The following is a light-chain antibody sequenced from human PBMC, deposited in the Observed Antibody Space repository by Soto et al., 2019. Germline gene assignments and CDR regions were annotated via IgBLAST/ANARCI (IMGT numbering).Light chain of an antibody. Sequence: DIQMTQSPSSLSASVGDRVTITCRASQSISSYLNWYQQKPGKAPKLLIYAASSLQSGFPSRFSGSGSGTDFTLTISSLQPDDFATYSCQQSYSTPYTFGQGTKLDIK. J-gene: IGKJ2*01. V-gene: IGKV1-39*01. CDR3: QQSYSTPYT. CDR1: QSISSY. CDR2: AAS.